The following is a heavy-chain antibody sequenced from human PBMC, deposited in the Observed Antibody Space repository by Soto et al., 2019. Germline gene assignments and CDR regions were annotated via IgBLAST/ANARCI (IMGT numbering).Heavy chain of an antibody. D-gene: IGHD3-3*01. Sequence: GGSLRLSCAASGFTFSNYVMSWVRQAPGKGLEWVSTISDSGGSTYYADSMKGRFTISRDNSKNTVYLQMNTLRADDTAVYYCAKGLAISGVAPLDYWGQGTLVTVSS. V-gene: IGHV3-23*01. J-gene: IGHJ4*02. CDR1: GFTFSNYV. CDR2: ISDSGGST. CDR3: AKGLAISGVAPLDY.